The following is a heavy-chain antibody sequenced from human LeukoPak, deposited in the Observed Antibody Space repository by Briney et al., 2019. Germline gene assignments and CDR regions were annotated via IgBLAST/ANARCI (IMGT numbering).Heavy chain of an antibody. D-gene: IGHD3-22*01. CDR2: INHSGST. V-gene: IGHV4-34*01. J-gene: IGHJ6*02. CDR1: GGSFSGYY. CDR3: ARGTYYYDSSGGKYYYYGMDV. Sequence: SETLSLTCAVYGGSFSGYYWSWIRQPPGKGLEWIGEINHSGSTNYNPSLKSRVTMSVDTSKNQFSLKLSSVTAADTAVYYCARGTYYYDSSGGKYYYYGMDVWGQGTTVTVSS.